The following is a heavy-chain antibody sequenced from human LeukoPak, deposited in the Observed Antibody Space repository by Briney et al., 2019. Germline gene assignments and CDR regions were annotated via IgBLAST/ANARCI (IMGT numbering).Heavy chain of an antibody. D-gene: IGHD2-2*01. Sequence: GGSLRLSCAASGFAVSATYMSWVRQAPGKGLEWVSVIRIDGTTSYADSVKGRFTISRDNAKNSLYLQMNSLRAEDTAVYYCASTWRVDCSSTSCYGGAADAFDIWGQGTMVTVSS. CDR3: ASTWRVDCSSTSCYGGAADAFDI. V-gene: IGHV3-53*01. CDR2: IRIDGTT. J-gene: IGHJ3*02. CDR1: GFAVSATY.